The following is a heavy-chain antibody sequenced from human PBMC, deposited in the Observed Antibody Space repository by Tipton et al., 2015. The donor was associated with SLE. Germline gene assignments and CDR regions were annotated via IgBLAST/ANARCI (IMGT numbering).Heavy chain of an antibody. J-gene: IGHJ4*02. Sequence: TLSLTCTVSGGSISSHYWSWIRQPPGKGLEWIGYMDGSGNTNYNPSLKSRVAISGDTSKSQFSLRLNSVTAADTAVYYCARIVSDGSSRVIPGDDWGQGTLVTVSS. CDR1: GGSISSHY. V-gene: IGHV4-59*11. CDR3: ARIVSDGSSRVIPGDD. D-gene: IGHD2-2*01. CDR2: MDGSGNT.